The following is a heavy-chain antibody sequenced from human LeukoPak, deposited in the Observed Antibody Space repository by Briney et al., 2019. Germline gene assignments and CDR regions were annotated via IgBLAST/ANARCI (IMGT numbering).Heavy chain of an antibody. CDR2: IIPIFGTA. CDR1: GGTFSSYA. D-gene: IGHD3-22*01. J-gene: IGHJ3*02. Sequence: SVKLSCKASGGTFSSYAISWVRQAPGQGLEWMGGIIPIFGTANYAQKFQGRVTITADESTSTAYMELSSLRSEDTAVYYCARGPLRYYYDSSTAFDIWGQGTMATVSS. CDR3: ARGPLRYYYDSSTAFDI. V-gene: IGHV1-69*01.